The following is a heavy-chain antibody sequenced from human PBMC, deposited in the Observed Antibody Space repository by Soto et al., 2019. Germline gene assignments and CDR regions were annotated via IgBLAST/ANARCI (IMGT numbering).Heavy chain of an antibody. CDR2: IYWDDDK. CDR3: PHATWGPPSYYFHY. Sequence: QITLKESGPTLVKPTQTLTLTCTFSGFSLSTSGVGVGWIRQPPGKALEWLALIYWDDDKRYSPSLKSRLTITNDTSKNPVVLTMTNMHPVHTATYYCPHATWGPPSYYFHYSGQGTLVTVSS. D-gene: IGHD7-27*01. J-gene: IGHJ4*02. CDR1: GFSLSTSGVG. V-gene: IGHV2-5*02.